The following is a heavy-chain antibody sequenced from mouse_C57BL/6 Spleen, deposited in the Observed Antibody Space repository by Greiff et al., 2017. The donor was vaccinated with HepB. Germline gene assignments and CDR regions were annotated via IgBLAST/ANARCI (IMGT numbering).Heavy chain of an antibody. Sequence: EVQGVESGGGLVTPGGSLKLSCAASGFTFSDYGLHWVRQAPEKGLEWVAYISSGSSTIYYADTVKGRFTISRDNAKNTLFLQLTSLRSEDTAMYYCARNDYDVEAMDYWGQGTSVTVSS. CDR2: ISSGSSTI. J-gene: IGHJ4*01. D-gene: IGHD2-4*01. CDR3: ARNDYDVEAMDY. CDR1: GFTFSDYG. V-gene: IGHV5-17*01.